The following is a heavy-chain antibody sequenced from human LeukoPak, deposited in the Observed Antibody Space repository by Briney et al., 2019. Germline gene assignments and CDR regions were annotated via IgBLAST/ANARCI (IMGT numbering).Heavy chain of an antibody. CDR2: INHSGST. CDR3: ARSNWNAYYYYYMDV. Sequence: SETLSLTCAVYGGSFSGYYWSWIRQPPGKGLEWIGEINHSGSTNYNPSLKSRVTISVDTSKNQFSLKLSSVTAADTAVYYCARSNWNAYYYYYMDVWGKGTTVTISS. V-gene: IGHV4-34*01. D-gene: IGHD1-20*01. J-gene: IGHJ6*03. CDR1: GGSFSGYY.